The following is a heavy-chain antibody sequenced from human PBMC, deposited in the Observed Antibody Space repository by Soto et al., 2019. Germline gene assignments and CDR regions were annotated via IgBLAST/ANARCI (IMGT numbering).Heavy chain of an antibody. J-gene: IGHJ5*02. Sequence: QVQLVQSGAEVKKPGSSVKVSCKASGGTFSSYAITWVRQAPGQGLEWMGGIIPIFGTANYAQKFQGRVTITADESTSTAYMEQSSPRSEDTALYYCARDRGPSSGYYPYWFDPWGQGTLVTVSS. CDR1: GGTFSSYA. CDR2: IIPIFGTA. CDR3: ARDRGPSSGYYPYWFDP. V-gene: IGHV1-69*12. D-gene: IGHD3-22*01.